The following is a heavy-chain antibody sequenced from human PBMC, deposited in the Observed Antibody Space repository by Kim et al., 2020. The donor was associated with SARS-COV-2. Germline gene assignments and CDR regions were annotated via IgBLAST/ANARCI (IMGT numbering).Heavy chain of an antibody. J-gene: IGHJ6*02. V-gene: IGHV3-33*01. Sequence: GGSLRLYCAASGFTFSSYGMHWVRQAPGKGLEWVAVIWYDGSNKYYADSVKGRFTISRDNSKNTLYLQMNSLRAEDTAVYYCAREGYQPDLDASYYYYGMDVWGQGTTVTVSS. CDR3: AREGYQPDLDASYYYYGMDV. CDR2: IWYDGSNK. CDR1: GFTFSSYG. D-gene: IGHD2-2*01.